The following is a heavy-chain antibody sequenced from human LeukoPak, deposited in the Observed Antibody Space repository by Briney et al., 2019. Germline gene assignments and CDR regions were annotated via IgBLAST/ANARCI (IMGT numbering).Heavy chain of an antibody. Sequence: PGGSLRLSCAASGFTFSSYGMSWVRQAPGKGLEWFSAISGSGGSTYYADSVKGRFTIYRDNSKNTLYLQMNSLRAEDTAVYYCAKGERYYYGSGSYRTRPVAYFFDYWGQGTLVTVSS. CDR3: AKGERYYYGSGSYRTRPVAYFFDY. CDR2: ISGSGGST. J-gene: IGHJ4*02. D-gene: IGHD3-10*01. CDR1: GFTFSSYG. V-gene: IGHV3-23*01.